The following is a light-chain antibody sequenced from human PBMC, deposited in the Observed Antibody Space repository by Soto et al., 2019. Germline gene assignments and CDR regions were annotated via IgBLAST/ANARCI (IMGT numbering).Light chain of an antibody. CDR3: ATWDDSLIDYV. J-gene: IGLJ1*01. V-gene: IGLV1-47*01. CDR1: SSNIGSNF. CDR2: KNN. Sequence: QSVLTQPPSASGTPGQRVTISCSGSSSNIGSNFVDWYQQLPGTAPKLLIFKNNQRPSGVPDRFSGSKSGTSASLAISGLRSGDEADYYCATWDDSLIDYVFATGTKLTVL.